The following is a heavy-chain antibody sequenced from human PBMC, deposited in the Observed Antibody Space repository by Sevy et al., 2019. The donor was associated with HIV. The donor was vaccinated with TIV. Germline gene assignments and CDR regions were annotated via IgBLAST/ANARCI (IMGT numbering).Heavy chain of an antibody. CDR1: GFTFSSYG. CDR3: AKDPGAQQLASYYYYGMDV. CDR2: VRYDGSNK. J-gene: IGHJ6*02. V-gene: IGHV3-30*02. Sequence: GGSLRLSCAASGFTFSSYGMHWVRLAPDKGLEWVAFVRYDGSNKYYADSVKGRFTISRDNSKNTLYLQMNSLRAEDTAVYYCAKDPGAQQLASYYYYGMDVWGQGTTVTVSS. D-gene: IGHD6-13*01.